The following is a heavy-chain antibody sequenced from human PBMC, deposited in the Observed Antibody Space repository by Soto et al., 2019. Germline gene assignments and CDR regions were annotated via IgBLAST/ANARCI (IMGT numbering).Heavy chain of an antibody. V-gene: IGHV1-69*13. CDR2: IIPIFGTA. Sequence: SVKVSCKASGGTFSSYAISWVRQAPGQGLEWMGGIIPIFGTANNAQKFQGRVTITADESTSTAYMELSSLRSEDTAVYYCAGPYFTNRVCYKGGDRYYYYSCGMDFGGQGTTVTFSS. CDR3: AGPYFTNRVCYKGGDRYYYYSCGMDF. D-gene: IGHD2-8*01. J-gene: IGHJ6*02. CDR1: GGTFSSYA.